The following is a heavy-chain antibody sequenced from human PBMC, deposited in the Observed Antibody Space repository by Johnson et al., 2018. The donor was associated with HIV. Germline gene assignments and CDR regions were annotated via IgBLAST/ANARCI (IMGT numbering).Heavy chain of an antibody. V-gene: IGHV3-30*19. CDR2: ISYDGSNK. D-gene: IGHD3-9*01. J-gene: IGHJ3*02. Sequence: VQLVESGGGVVQPGGSLRLSCAASGFTFSSYGMHWVRQAPGKGLEWVAVISYDGSNKYYADSVKGRFTISRDNSKNTLYLQMNSLRAEDTALYYCASVYYDILTGYYYDAFDIWGQGTMVTVSS. CDR1: GFTFSSYG. CDR3: ASVYYDILTGYYYDAFDI.